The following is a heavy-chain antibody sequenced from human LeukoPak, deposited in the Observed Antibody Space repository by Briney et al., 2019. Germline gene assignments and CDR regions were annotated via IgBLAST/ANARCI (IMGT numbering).Heavy chain of an antibody. J-gene: IGHJ4*02. Sequence: PSETLSLTCAVYGGSFSGYYWSWIRQPPGKGLEWIGEINHSGSTNYNPSFKSRVTISVDTSKNQFSLKLSSVTAADTAVYYCARGGRAYYFDYWGQGTLVTVSS. CDR1: GGSFSGYY. V-gene: IGHV4-34*01. CDR2: INHSGST. CDR3: ARGGRAYYFDY.